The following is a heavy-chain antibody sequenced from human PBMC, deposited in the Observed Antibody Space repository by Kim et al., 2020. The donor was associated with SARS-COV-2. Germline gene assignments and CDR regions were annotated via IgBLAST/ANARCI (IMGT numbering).Heavy chain of an antibody. J-gene: IGHJ5*02. CDR2: A. Sequence: ATSARTFQGRVTMTRDTSTSTVYMELNSLRSEDTAVYYCARELSADNWFDPWGHGTLVTVSS. CDR3: ARELSADNWFDP. V-gene: IGHV1-46*01.